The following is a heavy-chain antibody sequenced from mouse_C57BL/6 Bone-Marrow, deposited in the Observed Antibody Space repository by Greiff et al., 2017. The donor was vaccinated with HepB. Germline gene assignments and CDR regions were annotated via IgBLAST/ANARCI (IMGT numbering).Heavy chain of an antibody. Sequence: EVQLVESGGGLVKPGGSLKLSCAASGFTFSDYGMHWVRQAPEKGLEWVAYISSGSSTIYYADTVKGRFIISRDNAKNTLFLQMTSLRSEDTAMYYCARPGYGLRRPYYAMDYWGQGTSVTVSS. J-gene: IGHJ4*01. D-gene: IGHD2-2*01. CDR1: GFTFSDYG. V-gene: IGHV5-17*01. CDR3: ARPGYGLRRPYYAMDY. CDR2: ISSGSSTI.